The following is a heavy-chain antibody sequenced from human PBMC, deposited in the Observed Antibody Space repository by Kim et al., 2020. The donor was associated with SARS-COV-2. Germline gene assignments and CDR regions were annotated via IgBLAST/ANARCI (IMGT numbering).Heavy chain of an antibody. D-gene: IGHD2-2*01. CDR3: ARMPHRYCSSTSCLGWFDP. V-gene: IGHV1-3*01. CDR2: INAGNGNT. Sequence: ASVKVSCKASGYTFTSYAMHWVRQAPGQRLEWMGWINAGNGNTKYSQKFQGRVTITRDTSASTAYMELSSRRSEDTAVYYCARMPHRYCSSTSCLGWFDPWGQGTLVTVSS. CDR1: GYTFTSYA. J-gene: IGHJ5*02.